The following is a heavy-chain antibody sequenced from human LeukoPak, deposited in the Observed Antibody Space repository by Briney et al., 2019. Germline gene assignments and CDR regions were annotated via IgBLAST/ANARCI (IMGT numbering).Heavy chain of an antibody. Sequence: PGRSLRLSCGASGFTMSTYAMSWVRQAPGKGLEWVSGISGRGDSTYYADSVKGRFTISRDNSKNTLYLQMNSLRVEDTAVYYCAKDRSSTWDPFDYWAQGTLVTVSS. CDR1: GFTMSTYA. CDR2: ISGRGDST. J-gene: IGHJ4*02. V-gene: IGHV3-23*01. CDR3: AKDRSSTWDPFDY. D-gene: IGHD6-13*01.